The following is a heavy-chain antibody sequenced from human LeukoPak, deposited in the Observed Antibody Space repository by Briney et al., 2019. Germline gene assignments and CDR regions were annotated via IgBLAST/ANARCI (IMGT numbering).Heavy chain of an antibody. J-gene: IGHJ5*02. Sequence: PGGSLRLSCAASGFTFDDYGMSWVRQAPGKGLVLVSGINRNGSSTGYADSVKGRFTISRDNAKNSLYLQMNSLRAEDTAFYYCARFCDCSSTSCYPNWFDPWGQGTLVTLSS. CDR3: ARFCDCSSTSCYPNWFDP. D-gene: IGHD2-2*01. CDR2: INRNGSST. V-gene: IGHV3-20*04. CDR1: GFTFDDYG.